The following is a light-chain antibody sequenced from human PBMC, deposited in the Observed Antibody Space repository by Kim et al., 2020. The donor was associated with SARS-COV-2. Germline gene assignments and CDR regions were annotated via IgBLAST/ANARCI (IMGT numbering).Light chain of an antibody. Sequence: GRRVSVSCSGSTSNVASTTVNWYQQFPGTAPNLLIYLENRRPSGVPDRFSGSRSGTSASLAISDLRSEDEADYHCASWDDSLNAWVFGGGTQLTVL. CDR1: TSNVASTT. V-gene: IGLV1-44*01. J-gene: IGLJ3*02. CDR2: LEN. CDR3: ASWDDSLNAWV.